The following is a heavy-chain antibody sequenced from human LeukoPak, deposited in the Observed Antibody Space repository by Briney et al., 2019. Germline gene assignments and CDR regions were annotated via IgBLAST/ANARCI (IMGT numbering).Heavy chain of an antibody. CDR1: GYTFTSYG. CDR3: ARVQGLDSSGYSFAFDI. V-gene: IGHV1-18*01. D-gene: IGHD3-22*01. Sequence: GASVKVSCKASGYTFTSYGISWVRQAPGQGLEWMGWISAYNGNTNYAQKLQGRVTMTTDTSTSTAYMELRSLRSDDTAVYYCARVQGLDSSGYSFAFDIWGQGTMVTVSS. CDR2: ISAYNGNT. J-gene: IGHJ3*02.